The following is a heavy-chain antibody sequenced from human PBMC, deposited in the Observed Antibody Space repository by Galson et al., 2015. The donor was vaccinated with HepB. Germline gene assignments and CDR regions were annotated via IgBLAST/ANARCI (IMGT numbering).Heavy chain of an antibody. CDR1: GYTFTGYY. V-gene: IGHV1-2*06. CDR3: ARDQFAAADY. CDR2: INSHNGDT. Sequence: SVKVSCKASGYTFTGYYLHWVRQAPGQGPEWMGHINSHNGDTNYAQKFQGRVTMTRDTSISTAYMELRRLRSDDTAIYYCARDQFAAADYWGQGTLVTVSS. J-gene: IGHJ4*02. D-gene: IGHD6-13*01.